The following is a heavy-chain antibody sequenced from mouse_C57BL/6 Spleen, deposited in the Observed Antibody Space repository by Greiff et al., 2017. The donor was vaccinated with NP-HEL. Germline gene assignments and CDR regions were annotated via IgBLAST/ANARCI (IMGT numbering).Heavy chain of an antibody. CDR3: ARPGNYYYAMDY. J-gene: IGHJ4*01. CDR2: ISSGSSTI. D-gene: IGHD2-1*01. Sequence: EVKVVESGGGLVKPGGSLKLSCAASGFTFSDYGMHWVRQAPEKGLEWVAYISSGSSTIYYADTVKGRFTISRDNAKNTLFLQMTSLRSEDTAMYYCARPGNYYYAMDYWGQGTSVTVSS. CDR1: GFTFSDYG. V-gene: IGHV5-17*01.